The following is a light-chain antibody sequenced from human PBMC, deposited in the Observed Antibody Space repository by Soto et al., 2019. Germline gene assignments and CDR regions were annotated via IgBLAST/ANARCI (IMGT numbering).Light chain of an antibody. J-gene: IGKJ5*01. CDR2: GAS. Sequence: QAPWTLQLAPGEIATLSCRAIQSVSSSYLAWYQQKPGQAPRLLIYGASSRATGIPDRFSGSGSGTDFTLTISRLEPEDFAVYYCQQRNVWPPVTFGQGTRLEIK. V-gene: IGKV3D-20*02. CDR1: QSVSSSY. CDR3: QQRNVWPPVT.